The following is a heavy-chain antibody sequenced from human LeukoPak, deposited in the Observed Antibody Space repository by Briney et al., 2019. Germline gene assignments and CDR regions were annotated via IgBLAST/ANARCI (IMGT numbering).Heavy chain of an antibody. V-gene: IGHV4-39*01. J-gene: IGHJ5*02. Sequence: SETLSLTCTVSGGSISSSSYYWGWIRQPPGKGLEWIGSIYYSGSTYYNPSLKSRVTISVDTSKNQFSLKLSSVTAADTAVYYCARQVVVVIAIKNWFDPWGQGTLVTVSS. D-gene: IGHD2-21*01. CDR2: IYYSGST. CDR3: ARQVVVVIAIKNWFDP. CDR1: GGSISSSSYY.